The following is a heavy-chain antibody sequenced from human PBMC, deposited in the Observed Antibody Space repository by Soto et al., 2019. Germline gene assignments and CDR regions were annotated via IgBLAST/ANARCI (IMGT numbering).Heavy chain of an antibody. Sequence: EVQLVESGGGLVKPGGSLRLSCAASGITFSKAWRNWVRQSPGKGLEWVGRIKSKSDGGTTDYAAPVKGRFTISRDDSENTLCLQMNSLKTEDTAVYYCTTNFYSDYGMDVWGQGTTVTVSS. CDR1: GITFSKAW. CDR3: TTNFYSDYGMDV. CDR2: IKSKSDGGTT. V-gene: IGHV3-15*01. J-gene: IGHJ6*02. D-gene: IGHD4-4*01.